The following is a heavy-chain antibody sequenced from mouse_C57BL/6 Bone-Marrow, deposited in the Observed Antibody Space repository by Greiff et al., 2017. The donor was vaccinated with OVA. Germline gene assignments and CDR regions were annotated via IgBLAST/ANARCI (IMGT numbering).Heavy chain of an antibody. CDR1: GYTFTDYY. J-gene: IGHJ4*01. CDR2: INPYNGGT. Sequence: VQLQQSGPVLVKPGASVKMSCKASGYTFTDYYMNWVKQSHGKSLEWIGVINPYNGGTSYNQKFKGKATLTVDKSSSTAYMELNSLTSEDSAVYYCARSPYYYGSSYEAMDYWGQGTSVTVSS. D-gene: IGHD1-1*01. CDR3: ARSPYYYGSSYEAMDY. V-gene: IGHV1-19*01.